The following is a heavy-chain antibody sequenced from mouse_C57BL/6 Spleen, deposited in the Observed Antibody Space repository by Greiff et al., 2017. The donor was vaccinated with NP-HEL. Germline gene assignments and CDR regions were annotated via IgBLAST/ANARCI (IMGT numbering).Heavy chain of an antibody. CDR1: GYSITSGYY. Sequence: EVQLVESGPGLVKPSQSLSLTCSVTGYSITSGYYWNWIRQFPGNKLEWMGYISYDGSNNYNPSLKNRISITRDTSKNQFFLKLNSVTTEDTATYYCARDLDYRFAYWGQGTLVTVSA. V-gene: IGHV3-6*01. CDR3: ARDLDYRFAY. D-gene: IGHD2-12*01. CDR2: ISYDGSN. J-gene: IGHJ3*01.